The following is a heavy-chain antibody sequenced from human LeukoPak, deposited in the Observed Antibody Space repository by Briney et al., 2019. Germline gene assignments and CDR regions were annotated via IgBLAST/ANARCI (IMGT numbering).Heavy chain of an antibody. CDR2: IYYSGST. D-gene: IGHD3-16*02. J-gene: IGHJ4*02. CDR1: GGSISSGGYY. CDR3: ARETMITFGGVIAYFDY. V-gene: IGHV4-31*03. Sequence: SETLSLTCTVSGGSISSGGYYWRWIRQHPGKGLEWIGYIYYSGSTYYNPSLKSRVTISVDTSKNQFSLKLSSVTAADTAVYYCARETMITFGGVIAYFDYWGQGTLVAVSS.